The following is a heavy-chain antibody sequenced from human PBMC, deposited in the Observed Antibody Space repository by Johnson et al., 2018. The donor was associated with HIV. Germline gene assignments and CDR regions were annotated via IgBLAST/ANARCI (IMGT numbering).Heavy chain of an antibody. Sequence: QVQLVESGGGVVQPGRSLRLSCEASGFTFRDYGMHWVRQAPGKGLAWVAFIRYDGDITYYVDSVKGRFTISRDKNMLYLQMNSLRAEDTAVYYCASGGWLEGAVDIWGQGTMVTVSS. D-gene: IGHD6-19*01. J-gene: IGHJ3*02. CDR1: GFTFRDYG. CDR3: ASGGWLEGAVDI. CDR2: IRYDGDIT. V-gene: IGHV3-30*02.